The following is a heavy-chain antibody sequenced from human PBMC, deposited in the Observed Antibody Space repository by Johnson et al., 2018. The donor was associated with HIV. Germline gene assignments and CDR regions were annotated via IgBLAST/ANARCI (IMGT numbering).Heavy chain of an antibody. CDR1: GFTFDEYG. Sequence: VQLVESGGGVVRPGGSLRLSCEVSGFTFDEYGMNWVRQAPGKGLEWVSGINWNGDSTGYADSVKGRLTISRDNAKNSLYLQMNSLRADDTALYYCARGIVGATYAFDIWGQGTMVTVSS. CDR2: INWNGDST. CDR3: ARGIVGATYAFDI. V-gene: IGHV3-20*04. J-gene: IGHJ3*02. D-gene: IGHD1-26*01.